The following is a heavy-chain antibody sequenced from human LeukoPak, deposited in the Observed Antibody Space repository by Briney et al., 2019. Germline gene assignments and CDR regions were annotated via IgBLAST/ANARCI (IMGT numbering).Heavy chain of an antibody. V-gene: IGHV3-9*01. Sequence: PGGSLRLSCTASGFKFDDYAMHWVRQAPGEGLEWVSGISRSSGSRDYADSVKGRFTISRDNAKNSLYLQMNSLRTEDTALYYCAKDMGNCSGGSCYSSAFDYWGQGTLVTVSS. J-gene: IGHJ4*02. CDR3: AKDMGNCSGGSCYSSAFDY. D-gene: IGHD2-15*01. CDR2: ISRSSGSR. CDR1: GFKFDDYA.